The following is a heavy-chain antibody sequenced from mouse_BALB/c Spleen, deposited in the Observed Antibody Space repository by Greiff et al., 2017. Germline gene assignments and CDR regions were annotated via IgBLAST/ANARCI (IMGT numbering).Heavy chain of an antibody. CDR2: ISYSGST. V-gene: IGHV3-8*02. D-gene: IGHD1-1*01. CDR3: AREGIYYCGSRFAY. CDR1: GDSITSGY. J-gene: IGHJ3*01. Sequence: EVKLMESGPSLVKPSQTLSLTCSVTGDSITSGYWNWIRKFPGNKLEYMGYISYSGSTYYNPSLKSRISITRDTSKNQYYLQLNSVTTEDTATYYCAREGIYYCGSRFAYWGQGTLVTVSA.